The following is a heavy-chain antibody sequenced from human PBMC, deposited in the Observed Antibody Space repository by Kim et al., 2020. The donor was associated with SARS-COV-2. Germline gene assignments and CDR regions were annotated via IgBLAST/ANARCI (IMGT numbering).Heavy chain of an antibody. D-gene: IGHD2-21*01. CDR3: AKVGSAYCGGSCPIDY. J-gene: IGHJ4*02. V-gene: IGHV3-33*06. Sequence: SVKARFTSSRANANNTVYLQMNSLRAEDTAVYYCAKVGSAYCGGSCPIDYWGQGTLVTVSS.